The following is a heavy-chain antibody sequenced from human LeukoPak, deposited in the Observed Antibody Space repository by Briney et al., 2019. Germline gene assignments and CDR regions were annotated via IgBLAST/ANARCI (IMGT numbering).Heavy chain of an antibody. CDR1: GFTFSSYA. CDR2: IRFDGTTK. V-gene: IGHV3-30*02. J-gene: IGHJ6*02. CDR3: AKLYSSGWPLECMDV. Sequence: GGSLRLSCAASGFTFSSYAMSWVRQTPAKGLEWVAFIRFDGTTKYYADSVKGRFTISRDNSKKTLYLQMNSLRAEDTAVYYCAKLYSSGWPLECMDVWGQGTTVTVSS. D-gene: IGHD3-22*01.